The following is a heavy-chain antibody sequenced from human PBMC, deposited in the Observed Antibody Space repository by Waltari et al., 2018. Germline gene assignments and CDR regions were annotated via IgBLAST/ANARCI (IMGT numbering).Heavy chain of an antibody. CDR2: IYYDGTA. V-gene: IGHV4-39*07. Sequence: QVQLQESGPGLVKPSATLSLTCSVSGGSIGGSVYYWGWIRQPPGKGMEYIGSIYYDGTAFYNPSLKTPVTISVDTSYNQFSLKMKSVTAADTAMYFCVRDRGLRTFFDHWGQGTLVTVSS. D-gene: IGHD4-17*01. CDR1: GGSIGGSVYY. CDR3: VRDRGLRTFFDH. J-gene: IGHJ4*02.